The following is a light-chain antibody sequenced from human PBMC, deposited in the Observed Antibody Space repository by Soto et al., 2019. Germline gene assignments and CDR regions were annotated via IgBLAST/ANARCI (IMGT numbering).Light chain of an antibody. CDR1: QSVSSY. V-gene: IGKV3-11*01. CDR3: QQSYMDPIT. CDR2: DAS. Sequence: EIVMTQSPATLSLSPGERATLSCRASQSVSSYLAWYQQKPGQAPRLLIYDASNRATGIPARLSGSGGGTDFTLSISSVQPEDFATYFCQQSYMDPITFGQGTRLEIK. J-gene: IGKJ5*01.